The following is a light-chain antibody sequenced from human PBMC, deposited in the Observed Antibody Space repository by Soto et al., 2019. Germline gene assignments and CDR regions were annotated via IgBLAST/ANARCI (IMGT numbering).Light chain of an antibody. CDR2: DIS. CDR1: QSVSSN. Sequence: EIVMTQSPATLSLSPGERATLSCRASQSVSSNLAWYQQKPGQAPSPLIYDISARATGIPTSFSGSGSGTAFTLTISSLQSEDFAVYYCQQYNDWPLTFGGGTKVEIK. J-gene: IGKJ4*01. CDR3: QQYNDWPLT. V-gene: IGKV3-15*01.